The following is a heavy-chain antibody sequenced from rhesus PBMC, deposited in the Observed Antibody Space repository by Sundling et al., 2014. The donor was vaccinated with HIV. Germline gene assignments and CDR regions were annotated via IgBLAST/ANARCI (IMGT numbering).Heavy chain of an antibody. J-gene: IGHJ4*01. CDR2: ISYDGSKK. CDR3: AREVWLISMIVVITGYFDY. D-gene: IGHD3-28*01. V-gene: IGHV3-54*02. CDR1: GFTFSNYG. Sequence: EVQLVESGGGLLQPGGSLRLSCAASGFTFSNYGIHWVRQAPGKGLEWVAVISYDGSKKYYGDSVKDRFTISRDNSKNMVYLQMNNLKLEDTATYYCAREVWLISMIVVITGYFDYWGQGVLVTVSS.